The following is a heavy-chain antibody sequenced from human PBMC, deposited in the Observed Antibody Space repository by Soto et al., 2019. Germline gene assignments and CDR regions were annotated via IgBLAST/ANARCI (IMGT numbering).Heavy chain of an antibody. V-gene: IGHV4-39*01. CDR1: GGSISSSSYY. CDR3: ASPEGDFDFWSGPGPGPHYYYMDV. J-gene: IGHJ6*03. D-gene: IGHD3-3*01. CDR2: IYYSGST. Sequence: SETLSLTCTVSGGSISSSSYYWGWIRQPPGKGLEWIGSIYYSGSTYYNPSLKSRVTISVDTSKNQFSLKLSSVTAADTALYYCASPEGDFDFWSGPGPGPHYYYMDVWGKGTTVTVSS.